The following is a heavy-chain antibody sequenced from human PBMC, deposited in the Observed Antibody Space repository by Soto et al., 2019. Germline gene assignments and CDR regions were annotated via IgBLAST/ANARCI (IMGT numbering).Heavy chain of an antibody. CDR3: AKDYHCGGDCQPYVEYFQH. D-gene: IGHD2-21*02. V-gene: IGHV3-30*18. Sequence: GGSLRLSCAASGFTFSSYGMHWVRQAPGKGLEWVAVISYDGSNKYYADSVKGRFTISRDNSKNTLYLQMNSLRAEDTAVYYCAKDYHCGGDCQPYVEYFQHWGQGTLVTVSS. CDR2: ISYDGSNK. J-gene: IGHJ1*01. CDR1: GFTFSSYG.